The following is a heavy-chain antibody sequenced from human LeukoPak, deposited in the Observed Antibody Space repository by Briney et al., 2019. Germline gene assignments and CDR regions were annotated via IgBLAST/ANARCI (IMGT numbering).Heavy chain of an antibody. CDR1: GYSISSGYY. V-gene: IGHV4-38-2*01. CDR3: VRGRVYGSGNNWFDP. D-gene: IGHD3-10*01. Sequence: SETLSLTCAVSGYSISSGYYWGWIRQPPGKGLEWIGSIYHSGSTYYNPSLKSRVTISVDTSKNQFSLKPSSVTAADTAVYYCVRGRVYGSGNNWFDPWGQGTLVTVSS. CDR2: IYHSGST. J-gene: IGHJ5*02.